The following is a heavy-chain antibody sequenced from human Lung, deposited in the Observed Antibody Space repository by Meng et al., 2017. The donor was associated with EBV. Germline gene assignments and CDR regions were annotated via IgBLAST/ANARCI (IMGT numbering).Heavy chain of an antibody. J-gene: IGHJ4*02. D-gene: IGHD3-3*01. CDR2: IYHSGST. Sequence: HVPLPASGPGQVEPAGPLPRTWAVSVGSICSSNWWSWVRQPPGKGLEWIGEIYHSGSTNYNPSLKSRVTISVDKSKNQFSLKLSSVTAADTAVYYCARGKLSGYRYFDYWGQGTLVTVSS. CDR3: ARGKLSGYRYFDY. CDR1: VGSICSSNW. V-gene: IGHV4-4*02.